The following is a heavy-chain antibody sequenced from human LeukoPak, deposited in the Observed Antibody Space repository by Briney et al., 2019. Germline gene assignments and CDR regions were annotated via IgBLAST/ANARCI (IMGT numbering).Heavy chain of an antibody. CDR1: GGTFSSYA. CDR2: MNPNSGNT. CDR3: ARDLDSTGYFDF. Sequence: ASVKVSCKASGGTFSSYAISWVRQATGQGLEWMGWMNPNSGNTDYAQKFQGRVTMTTDTSTSTAYMELRSLRSADTAVYFCARDLDSTGYFDFWGQGTLVTVSS. V-gene: IGHV1-8*02. D-gene: IGHD3-22*01. J-gene: IGHJ5*01.